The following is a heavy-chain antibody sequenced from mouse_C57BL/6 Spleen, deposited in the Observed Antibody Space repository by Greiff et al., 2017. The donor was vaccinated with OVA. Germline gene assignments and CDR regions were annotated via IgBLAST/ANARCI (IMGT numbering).Heavy chain of an antibody. CDR1: GYTFTSYT. J-gene: IGHJ2*01. Sequence: VQLQQSGAELARPGASVKMSCKASGYTFTSYTMHWVKQRPGQGLEWIGYINPSSGYTKYNQKFKDKATLTADKSSSTAYMQLSSLTSEDSAVYCGARGGYCFDYWGQGTTLTVSS. CDR2: INPSSGYT. V-gene: IGHV1-4*01. CDR3: ARGGYCFDY.